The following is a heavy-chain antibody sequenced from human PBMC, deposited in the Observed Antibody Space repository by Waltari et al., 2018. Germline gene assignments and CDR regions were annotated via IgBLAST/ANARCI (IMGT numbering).Heavy chain of an antibody. CDR1: GYSFTIYW. D-gene: IGHD4-4*01. Sequence: EVPLVQSGAEVKKPGESLKFSCKGSGYSFTIYWIGWGRQMHGKGREWMRIFYPGSSCTRYIPSFKGQVTISADRSTSTAYLQWSSLKASDTAMYYCARRDYSWDAFDIWGQGTMVTGSS. CDR2: FYPGSSCT. V-gene: IGHV5-51*03. J-gene: IGHJ3*02. CDR3: ARRDYSWDAFDI.